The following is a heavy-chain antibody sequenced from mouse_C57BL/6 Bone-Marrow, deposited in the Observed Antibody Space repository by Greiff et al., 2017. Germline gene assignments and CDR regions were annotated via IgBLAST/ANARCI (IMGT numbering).Heavy chain of an antibody. V-gene: IGHV14-2*01. CDR1: GFNIKDYY. Sequence: EVQLQQSGAELVKPGASVKLSCPASGFNIKDYYMHWVKQRTEQGLEWIGRIDPEDGETKSAPKFQGKATITADTSSNPAYLQLSSLTSKDTAVCSCARGELGYAIDYRGQATSVTVSS. CDR2: IDPEDGET. J-gene: IGHJ4*01. CDR3: ARGELGYAIDY. D-gene: IGHD3-3*01.